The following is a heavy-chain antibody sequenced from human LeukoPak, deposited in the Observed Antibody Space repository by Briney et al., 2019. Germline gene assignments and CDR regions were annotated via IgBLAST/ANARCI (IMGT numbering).Heavy chain of an antibody. Sequence: SETLSLTCTVSGGSISNYFWSWIRQPPGKGPEWIGNISPSGTTNYNPPLKSRVTISVGTSKNHFSLELSPVTAADTAVYYCATDYGGNSDWYFDLWGRGTLVTVSS. J-gene: IGHJ2*01. CDR2: ISPSGTT. CDR1: GGSISNYF. CDR3: ATDYGGNSDWYFDL. D-gene: IGHD4-23*01. V-gene: IGHV4-4*09.